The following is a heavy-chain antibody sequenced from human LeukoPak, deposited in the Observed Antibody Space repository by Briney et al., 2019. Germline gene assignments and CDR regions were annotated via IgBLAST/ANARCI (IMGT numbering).Heavy chain of an antibody. CDR1: GGSINIY. Sequence: SETLSLTCTVSGGSINIYWSWIGQPPGKGVEWIGFIYTTGSTNYNPSLKSRVTISVDTSRNQFSLKLTSVTAADTAVYYCARWGLSGDYSYLDYWGQGTLVTVSS. J-gene: IGHJ4*02. CDR3: ARWGLSGDYSYLDY. V-gene: IGHV4-4*09. D-gene: IGHD1-26*01. CDR2: IYTTGST.